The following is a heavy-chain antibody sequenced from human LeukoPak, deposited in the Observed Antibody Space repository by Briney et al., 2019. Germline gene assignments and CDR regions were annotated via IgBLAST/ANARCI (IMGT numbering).Heavy chain of an antibody. D-gene: IGHD4-11*01. CDR1: GGTFSSYA. CDR3: ARATVADFDY. J-gene: IGHJ4*02. CDR2: IIPIFGTA. V-gene: IGHV1-69*13. Sequence: ASVKVSCKAPGGTFSSYAISWVRQAPGQGLEWMGGIIPIFGTANYAQKFQGRVTITADESTSTAYMELSGLRSEDTAVYYCARATVADFDYWGQGTLVTVSS.